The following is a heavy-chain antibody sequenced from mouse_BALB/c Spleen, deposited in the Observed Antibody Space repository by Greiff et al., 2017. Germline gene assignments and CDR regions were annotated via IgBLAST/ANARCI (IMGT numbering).Heavy chain of an antibody. J-gene: IGHJ3*01. Sequence: VQLQQSGTVLARPGASVKMSCKASGYSFTSYWMHWVKQRPGQGLEWIGAIYPGNSDTSYNQKFKGKAKLTAVTSASTAYMELSSLTNEDSAVYYCTREGITTATLACWGQGTLVTVSA. CDR1: GYSFTSYW. V-gene: IGHV1-5*01. CDR2: IYPGNSDT. CDR3: TREGITTATLAC. D-gene: IGHD1-2*01.